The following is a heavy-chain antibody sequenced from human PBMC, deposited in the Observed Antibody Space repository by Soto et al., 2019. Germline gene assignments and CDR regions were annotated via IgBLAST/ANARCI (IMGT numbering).Heavy chain of an antibody. V-gene: IGHV4-34*01. D-gene: IGHD3-22*01. CDR3: ARESAGRSDFESSGDFDS. J-gene: IGHJ4*02. CDR2: INHSGST. Sequence: SETLSLTCAVYGGSFSGYYWSWIRQPPGKGLEWIGEINHSGSTNYNPSLKSRVTISVDTSKNQFSLKLSSLRSEDTAVYYCARESAGRSDFESSGDFDSWGQGTLVTVSS. CDR1: GGSFSGYY.